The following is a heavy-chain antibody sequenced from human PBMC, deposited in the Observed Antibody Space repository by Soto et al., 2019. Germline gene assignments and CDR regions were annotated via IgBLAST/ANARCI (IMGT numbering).Heavy chain of an antibody. CDR3: ANTPDSSGPGVTFDY. Sequence: EVQLLESGGGLVQPGGSLRLSCAASGFTFSNFAMSWVRQAPGKGLEWVSIISGSGGSTYYADSVKGRVTISRDKSNDTLYQQMNSLRDEDTAVYYCANTPDSSGPGVTFDYWGQGTLVTVSS. D-gene: IGHD3-22*01. CDR2: ISGSGGST. CDR1: GFTFSNFA. J-gene: IGHJ4*02. V-gene: IGHV3-23*01.